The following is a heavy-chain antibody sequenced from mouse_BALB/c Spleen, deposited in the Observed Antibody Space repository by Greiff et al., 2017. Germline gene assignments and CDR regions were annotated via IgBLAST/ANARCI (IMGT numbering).Heavy chain of an antibody. Sequence: EVKLVESGGGLVQPGGSRKFSCAASGFTFSSFGMHWVRQAPEKGLEWVAYISSGSSTIYYADTVKGRFTISRDNPKNTLFLQMTSLRSEDTAMYYCARGWDVLDYWGQGTTLTVSS. CDR1: GFTFSSFG. J-gene: IGHJ2*01. CDR2: ISSGSSTI. D-gene: IGHD4-1*01. CDR3: ARGWDVLDY. V-gene: IGHV5-17*02.